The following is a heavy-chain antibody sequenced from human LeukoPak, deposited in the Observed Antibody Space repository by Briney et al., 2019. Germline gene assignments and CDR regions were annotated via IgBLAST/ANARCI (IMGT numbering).Heavy chain of an antibody. J-gene: IGHJ4*02. CDR3: ARKAYYYDSSGYYHYFDY. V-gene: IGHV4-59*01. CDR1: GGSISSYY. D-gene: IGHD3-22*01. CDR2: IYYSGGT. Sequence: SATLSLTCTVSGGSISSYYWSWIRQPPGKGLEWIGCIYYSGGTNYNPSLKSRVTISVDTSKNQSSLKLSSVTAADTAVYYCARKAYYYDSSGYYHYFDYWGQGTLVTVSS.